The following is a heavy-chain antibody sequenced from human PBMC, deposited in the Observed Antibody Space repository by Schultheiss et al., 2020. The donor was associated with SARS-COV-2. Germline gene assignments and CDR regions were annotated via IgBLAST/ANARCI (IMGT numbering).Heavy chain of an antibody. CDR1: GFTFSSYG. CDR2: IWYDGSNK. J-gene: IGHJ4*02. Sequence: GGSLRLSCAASGFTFSSYGMHWVRQAPGKGLEWVAVIWYDGSNKYYADSVKGRFTISRDNSKNTLYLQMNSLRAEDTAVYYCTSTQQWLDPLDYWGQGTLVTVSS. D-gene: IGHD6-19*01. V-gene: IGHV3-33*01. CDR3: TSTQQWLDPLDY.